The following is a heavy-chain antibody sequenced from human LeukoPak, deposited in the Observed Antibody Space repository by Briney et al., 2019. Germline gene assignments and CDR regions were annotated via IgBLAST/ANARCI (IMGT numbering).Heavy chain of an antibody. CDR3: ARDRQLYYGSGSYYDY. CDR2: ISSNGGST. J-gene: IGHJ4*02. D-gene: IGHD3-10*01. CDR1: GFTFSSYA. Sequence: PGGSLRLSCAASGFTFSSYAMHWVRQAPGKGLEYVSAISSNGGSTYYANSVKGRFTISRDNSKNTLYLQMGSLRAEDMAVYYCARDRQLYYGSGSYYDYWGQGTLVTVSS. V-gene: IGHV3-64*01.